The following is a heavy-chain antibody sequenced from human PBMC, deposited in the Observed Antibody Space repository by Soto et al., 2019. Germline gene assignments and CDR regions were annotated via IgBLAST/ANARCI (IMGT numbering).Heavy chain of an antibody. Sequence: PVGSLRLSCAASGFTFSSYDMHWVRQATGKGLEWVSAIGTAGDTYYPGSVKGRFTISRENAKNSSYLQMNSLRAGDTAVYYCARARPPTGDYFDYWGQGTLVTVSS. J-gene: IGHJ4*02. CDR3: ARARPPTGDYFDY. V-gene: IGHV3-13*01. CDR1: GFTFSSYD. CDR2: IGTAGDT. D-gene: IGHD1-1*01.